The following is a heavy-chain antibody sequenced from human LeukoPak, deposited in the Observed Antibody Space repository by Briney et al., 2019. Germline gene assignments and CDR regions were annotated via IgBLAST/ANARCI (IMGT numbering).Heavy chain of an antibody. D-gene: IGHD2-8*02. V-gene: IGHV3-7*01. CDR2: MKGDGSHI. J-gene: IGHJ4*02. Sequence: PGGSLRLSCAAPGFTFGNYWMSWVRQAPGGGLQWVASMKGDGSHIYYVDSVKGRFIISRDNARNSLYLQMSSLRVEDTAIYYCARLFGGVTTYDYWGQGAQVTVSS. CDR1: GFTFGNYW. CDR3: ARLFGGVTTYDY.